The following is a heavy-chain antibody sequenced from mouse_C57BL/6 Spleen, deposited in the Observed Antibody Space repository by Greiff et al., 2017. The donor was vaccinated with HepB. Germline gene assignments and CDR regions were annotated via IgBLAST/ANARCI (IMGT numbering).Heavy chain of an antibody. CDR1: GYTFTSYW. J-gene: IGHJ2*01. CDR2: IDPSDSET. Sequence: QVQLKQPGAELVRPGSSVKLSCKASGYTFTSYWMHWVKQRPIQGLEWIGNIDPSDSETHYNQKFKDKATLTVDKSSSTAYMQLSSLTSEDSAVYYCARSAGLRPFDYWGQGTTLTVSS. D-gene: IGHD2-2*01. CDR3: ARSAGLRPFDY. V-gene: IGHV1-52*01.